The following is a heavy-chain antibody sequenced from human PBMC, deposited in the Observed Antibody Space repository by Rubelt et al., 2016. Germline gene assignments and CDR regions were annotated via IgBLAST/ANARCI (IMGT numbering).Heavy chain of an antibody. CDR2: INPSSGST. J-gene: IGHJ4*02. V-gene: IGHV1-46*01. CDR3: ARRITAGNVDY. D-gene: IGHD6-13*01. CDR1: GYMFTNYY. Sequence: QVQLVQSGAEVKKPGASVKVSCKASGYMFTNYYMHWVRQAPGQGLEWMGIINPSSGSTTYAQKFQDRVTMTRERSTGIVYMEVSSLKSEDTAVDYCARRITAGNVDYWGQGTLVTVSS.